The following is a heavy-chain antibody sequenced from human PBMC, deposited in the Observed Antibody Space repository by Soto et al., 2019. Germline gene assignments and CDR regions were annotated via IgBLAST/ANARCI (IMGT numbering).Heavy chain of an antibody. V-gene: IGHV3-23*01. D-gene: IGHD5-18*01. CDR2: ISGSGGST. Sequence: GGPLRLSCAASGFTFSSYAMRWVRQAPGKGLEWVSAISGSGGSTYYADSVKGRFTISRDNSKNTLYLQMNSLRAEDTAVYYCAKGLVDTAMAPYYYYGMDVWGQGTTVTVSS. CDR3: AKGLVDTAMAPYYYYGMDV. J-gene: IGHJ6*02. CDR1: GFTFSSYA.